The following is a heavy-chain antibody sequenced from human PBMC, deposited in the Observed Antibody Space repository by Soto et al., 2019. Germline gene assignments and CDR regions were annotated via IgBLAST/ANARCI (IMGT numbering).Heavy chain of an antibody. CDR3: AKDQASGQGSFDS. CDR2: ISYDGSNQ. CDR1: GFTFNIYG. Sequence: GGSLRLSCAASGFTFNIYGMHWVRQAPDKGLEWEALISYDGSNQYYADSVKGRFTISRDNSKNTLFLQMNSLRADDTAVYYCAKDQASGQGSFDSWGQGTLVTVSS. V-gene: IGHV3-30*18. J-gene: IGHJ4*02.